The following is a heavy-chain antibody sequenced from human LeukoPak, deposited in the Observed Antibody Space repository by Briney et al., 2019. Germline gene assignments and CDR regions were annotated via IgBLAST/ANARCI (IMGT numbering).Heavy chain of an antibody. J-gene: IGHJ6*03. V-gene: IGHV1-18*03. CDR2: ISAYNGNT. CDR1: GYTFTSYG. D-gene: IGHD3-3*01. Sequence: ASVKVSCKASGYTFTSYGISWVRQAPGQGLEWMGWISAYNGNTNYAQKLQGRVTMTTDTSTSTAYMELRSLRSDDMAVYYCARAPYYDFWSGFYYYYYYMDVWGKGTTVTVSS. CDR3: ARAPYYDFWSGFYYYYYYMDV.